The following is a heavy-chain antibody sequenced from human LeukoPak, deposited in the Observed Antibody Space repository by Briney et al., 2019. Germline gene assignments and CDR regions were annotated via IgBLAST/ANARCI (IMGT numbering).Heavy chain of an antibody. CDR1: GGSISGVNW. Sequence: SGTLSLTCAVSGGSISGVNWWSWVRQSPEKGLEWIGEIYHTEITNYNPSLTSRITISIDKSKNQFSLRLSSVTAADTAVYYCARSDTIVVPTGDYWGQGTLVTVSS. V-gene: IGHV4-4*02. CDR2: IYHTEIT. D-gene: IGHD2-2*01. J-gene: IGHJ4*02. CDR3: ARSDTIVVPTGDY.